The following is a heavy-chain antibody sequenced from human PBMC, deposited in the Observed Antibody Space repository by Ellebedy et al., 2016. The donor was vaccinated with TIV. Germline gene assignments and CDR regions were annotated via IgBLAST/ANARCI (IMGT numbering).Heavy chain of an antibody. CDR1: GFAFSTYS. Sequence: GESLKISCEASGFAFSTYSMIWVRQAPGKGLEWVSSISGNTKCIYYADSVKGRFTISRDNARNSLYLEMKSLRAEDTGVYYCARPGGQSSDRKGSWGQGTMVTVSS. V-gene: IGHV3-21*03. CDR2: ISGNTKCI. D-gene: IGHD6-25*01. CDR3: ARPGGQSSDRKGS. J-gene: IGHJ5*02.